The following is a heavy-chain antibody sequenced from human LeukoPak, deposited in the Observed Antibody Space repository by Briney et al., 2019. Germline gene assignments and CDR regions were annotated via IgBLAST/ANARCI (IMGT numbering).Heavy chain of an antibody. J-gene: IGHJ4*02. CDR1: GFTFSSYG. Sequence: GGSLRLSCEATGFTFSSYGMHWVRQAPGKGLEWVAVISYDGSNKYYADSVKGRFTISRDNSKNTLYLQMNSLRAEDTAIYYCAKDPYGRWNYFDYWGQGTLLTVSS. D-gene: IGHD1-1*01. CDR2: ISYDGSNK. V-gene: IGHV3-30*18. CDR3: AKDPYGRWNYFDY.